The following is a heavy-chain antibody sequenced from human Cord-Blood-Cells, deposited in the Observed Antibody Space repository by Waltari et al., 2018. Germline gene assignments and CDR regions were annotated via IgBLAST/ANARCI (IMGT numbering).Heavy chain of an antibody. V-gene: IGHV1-24*01. Sequence: QVQLVQSGAEVKKPGASVKVSCKVSGYTLTELPMHWVRQAPGKGLEWMGSFDPEDGETNDAQKSQGRVTMSEDTSTDTADMELSSLRAEDTAVYYCATGRVVSGWYDEVGYWGQGTLLTVSS. CDR3: ATGRVVSGWYDEVGY. J-gene: IGHJ4*02. D-gene: IGHD6-19*01. CDR1: GYTLTELP. CDR2: FDPEDGET.